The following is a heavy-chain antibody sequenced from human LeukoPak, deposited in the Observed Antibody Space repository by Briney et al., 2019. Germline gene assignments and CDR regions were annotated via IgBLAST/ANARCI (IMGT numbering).Heavy chain of an antibody. D-gene: IGHD3-3*01. V-gene: IGHV1-18*01. CDR1: GYTFTSYG. J-gene: IGHJ4*02. CDR3: TRLILFGGLRPSAVDY. CDR2: ISAYNGNT. Sequence: GASVKVSYKASGYTFTSYGISWVRQAPGQGLEWMGWISAYNGNTNYAQKLQGRVTMTTDTSTSTAYMELRSLRSDDTAVYYCTRLILFGGLRPSAVDYWGQGTLVTVSS.